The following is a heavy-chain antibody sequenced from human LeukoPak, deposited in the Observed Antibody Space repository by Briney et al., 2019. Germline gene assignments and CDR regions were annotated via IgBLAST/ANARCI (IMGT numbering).Heavy chain of an antibody. CDR2: MNPNSGNT. CDR1: GYTFTNYD. J-gene: IGHJ4*01. CDR3: ARTDCGGGGCFEILSLAFEK. Sequence: ASVKVSCKTSGYTFTNYDINWVRQTAGQGLEWMGWMNPNSGNTGYAQKLQGRVTMTRNTSIMTAYMELSSLTFEDTAVYYCARTDCGGGGCFEILSLAFEKWGPGTLVTVSS. V-gene: IGHV1-8*01. D-gene: IGHD2-15*01.